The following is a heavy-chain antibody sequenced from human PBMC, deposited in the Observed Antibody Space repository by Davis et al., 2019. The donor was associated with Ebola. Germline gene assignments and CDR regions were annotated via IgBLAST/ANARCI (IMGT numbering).Heavy chain of an antibody. D-gene: IGHD3-22*01. CDR1: GFTLDDYA. Sequence: GESLKISCAASGFTLDDYAMNWVRQAPGKGLEWVSSISSSSSYIYYADSVKGRFTISRDNSKNTLYLQMNSLRAEDTAVYYCARGGVSSSGYYYLNWYFDLWGRGTLVTVSS. J-gene: IGHJ2*01. CDR3: ARGGVSSSGYYYLNWYFDL. V-gene: IGHV3-21*01. CDR2: ISSSSSYI.